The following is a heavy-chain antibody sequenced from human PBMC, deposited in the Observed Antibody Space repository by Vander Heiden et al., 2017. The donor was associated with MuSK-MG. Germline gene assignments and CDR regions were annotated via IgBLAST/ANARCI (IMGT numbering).Heavy chain of an antibody. CDR1: GFTFSNFW. CDR3: ARDPGFSAFDI. J-gene: IGHJ3*02. CDR2: IKRDESVK. V-gene: IGHV3-7*01. Sequence: EVQLAESGGGLVQPGGSLRLSCAASGFTFSNFWMTWVRQAPGKGLELVANIKRDESVKNYVDSVKVRFTISRDNAKNLVYLQMNSLRVEDTAVYYCARDPGFSAFDIWGQGTMVTASS.